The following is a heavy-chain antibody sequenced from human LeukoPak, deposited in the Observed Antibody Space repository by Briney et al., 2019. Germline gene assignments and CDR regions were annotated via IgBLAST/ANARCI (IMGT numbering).Heavy chain of an antibody. CDR1: GFTFSSYA. Sequence: GGSLRLSCAASGFTFSSYAMSWVRQAPGKGLEWVSAISGSGGSTYYADSVKGRFTISRDNSKNTLYLQMNSLRAEDTAVYYCAKDRDSSGWSPQPGYYWGQGTLVTVSS. CDR2: ISGSGGST. CDR3: AKDRDSSGWSPQPGYY. V-gene: IGHV3-23*01. J-gene: IGHJ4*02. D-gene: IGHD6-19*01.